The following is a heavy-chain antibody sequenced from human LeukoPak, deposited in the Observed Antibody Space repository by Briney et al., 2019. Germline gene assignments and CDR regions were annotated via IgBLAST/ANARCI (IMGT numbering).Heavy chain of an antibody. V-gene: IGHV4-39*01. J-gene: IGHJ4*02. D-gene: IGHD5-18*01. Sequence: SETLSLTCTVSGGSISGSSAYWGWIRQPPGKGLEWIGSIYYSKNTYYNPSLKSRVTISADTSKNQFSLTLGSVSATDTAVYYCVSPRGFSYGYFDYWGQGTLVTVSS. CDR3: VSPRGFSYGYFDY. CDR1: GGSISGSSAY. CDR2: IYYSKNT.